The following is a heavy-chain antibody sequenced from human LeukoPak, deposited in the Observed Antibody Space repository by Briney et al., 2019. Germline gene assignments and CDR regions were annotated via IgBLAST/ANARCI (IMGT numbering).Heavy chain of an antibody. D-gene: IGHD5-24*01. CDR3: ARDADLGTTITGAFDI. CDR1: GFTFNSYW. CDR2: IKQDGSEK. Sequence: GGSLRLSCAASGFTFNSYWMSWVRQAPGKGLEWVANIKQDGSEKFHVDSVKGRFTVSRDNAKNSLYLQMNSLRAEDTAVYYCARDADLGTTITGAFDIWGQGTMVTASA. V-gene: IGHV3-7*01. J-gene: IGHJ3*02.